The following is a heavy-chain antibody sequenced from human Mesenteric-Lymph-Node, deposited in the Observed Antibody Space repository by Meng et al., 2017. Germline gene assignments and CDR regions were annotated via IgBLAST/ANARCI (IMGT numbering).Heavy chain of an antibody. D-gene: IGHD1-1*01. V-gene: IGHV4-4*02. Sequence: QVQLPEPGPGRVKPSGTLSLTFTVSGDSISRDIWWSWVRQPPGKGLEWIGEVYHRGDTNYNPSLKSRVVISVDRSKNQFSLNLSSVTTADTAVYYCGRDQGRQLINHWGQGTLVTVSS. CDR1: GDSISRDIW. J-gene: IGHJ4*02. CDR2: VYHRGDT. CDR3: GRDQGRQLINH.